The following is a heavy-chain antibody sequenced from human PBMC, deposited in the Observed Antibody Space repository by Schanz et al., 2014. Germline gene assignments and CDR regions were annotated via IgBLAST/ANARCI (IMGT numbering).Heavy chain of an antibody. CDR1: GFTFDDYA. CDR3: AKDRQNRVNRVGYYYGMDV. Sequence: LVVESGGGFVHPGGSLRLSCAASGFTFDDYAMHWVRQAPGKGLEWVSGISWNSGSIGYADSVKGRFTISRDDAKNSLYLQMNSLRAEDTALYYCAKDRQNRVNRVGYYYGMDVWGQGTTVTVSS. CDR2: ISWNSGSI. J-gene: IGHJ6*02. V-gene: IGHV3-9*01. D-gene: IGHD3-16*01.